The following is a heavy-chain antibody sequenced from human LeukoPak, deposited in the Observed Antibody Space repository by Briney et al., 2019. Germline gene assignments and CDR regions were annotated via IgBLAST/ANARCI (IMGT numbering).Heavy chain of an antibody. CDR3: ARENYYGSGRPKRGFDI. CDR1: GGTFSSYA. CDR2: IIPIFGTA. Sequence: SVKVSCKASGGTFSSYAISWVRQAPGQGLEWMGGIIPIFGTANYAQKFQGRVTITADKSTSTAYMELSSLRSEDTAVYYCARENYYGSGRPKRGFDIWGQGTMVTVSS. V-gene: IGHV1-69*06. D-gene: IGHD3-10*01. J-gene: IGHJ3*02.